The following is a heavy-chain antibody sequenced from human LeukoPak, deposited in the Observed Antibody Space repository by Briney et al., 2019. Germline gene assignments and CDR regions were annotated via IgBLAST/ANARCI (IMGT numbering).Heavy chain of an antibody. CDR1: GFTFSSYS. J-gene: IGHJ4*02. Sequence: GGSLRLSCAASGFTFSSYSMNWVRQAPGKGLEWVSYISSSSSTIYYADSVKGRFTISRDNAKNSLYLQMNSLRAEDTAVYYCARDPAAGTLWGQGTLVTVSS. CDR3: ARDPAAGTL. D-gene: IGHD6-13*01. V-gene: IGHV3-48*04. CDR2: ISSSSSTI.